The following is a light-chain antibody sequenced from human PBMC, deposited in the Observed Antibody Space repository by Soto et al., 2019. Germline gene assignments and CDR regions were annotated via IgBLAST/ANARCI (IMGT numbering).Light chain of an antibody. J-gene: IGKJ1*01. V-gene: IGKV3-11*01. Sequence: EIVLTQSPATLSLSPGERATLSCRASQSIGTYLAWYQQKPGQVPRLVIYDASNRATGIPARFSGSGSGTDFKLTISSLEPEDFAVYYCQQRSNWPPWTFGQGTKVEIK. CDR2: DAS. CDR1: QSIGTY. CDR3: QQRSNWPPWT.